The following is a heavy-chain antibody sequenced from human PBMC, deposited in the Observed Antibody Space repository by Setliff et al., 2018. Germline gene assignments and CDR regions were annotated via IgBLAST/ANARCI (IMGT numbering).Heavy chain of an antibody. Sequence: AASVKVSCKASGYTLSKYYMHWVRQAPGQGLEWMGWINGNSGVTKYAQKFQGRVTMTSETSISIVYMDLTRLTSDDTAVYYCAKYVKKFAHFDYWGQGTLVTVSS. CDR1: GYTLSKYY. CDR2: INGNSGVT. J-gene: IGHJ4*02. CDR3: AKYVKKFAHFDY. V-gene: IGHV1-2*02. D-gene: IGHD3-16*01.